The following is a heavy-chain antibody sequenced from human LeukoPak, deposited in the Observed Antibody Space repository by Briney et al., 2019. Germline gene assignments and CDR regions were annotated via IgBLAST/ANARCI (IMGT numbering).Heavy chain of an antibody. CDR3: ARVDDFWSGYYLFDY. Sequence: GGSLRLSCAASGFTFSSYAMSWVRQAPGKGLEWVSSISSSSSYIYYADSVKGRFTISRDNAKNSLYLQMNSLRAEDTAVYYCARVDDFWSGYYLFDYWGQGTLVTVSS. CDR2: ISSSSSYI. D-gene: IGHD3-3*01. J-gene: IGHJ4*02. CDR1: GFTFSSYA. V-gene: IGHV3-21*01.